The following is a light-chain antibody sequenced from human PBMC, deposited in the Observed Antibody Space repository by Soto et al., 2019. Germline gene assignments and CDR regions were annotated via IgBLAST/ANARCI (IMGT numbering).Light chain of an antibody. CDR1: QSVSNN. J-gene: IGKJ1*01. V-gene: IGKV3-15*01. Sequence: ILMTQSPATLSVSPGERATLSCRASQSVSNNLAWYQQKPGQAPRLLIYDASTRATGIPARFSGSGSGTEFTLTISGLQYEDFAVYYCQQYNNWPPWTFGQGTKVEIQ. CDR3: QQYNNWPPWT. CDR2: DAS.